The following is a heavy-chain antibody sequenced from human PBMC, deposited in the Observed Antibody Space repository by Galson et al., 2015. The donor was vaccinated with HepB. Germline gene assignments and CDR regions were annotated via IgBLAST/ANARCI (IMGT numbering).Heavy chain of an antibody. V-gene: IGHV3-13*01. CDR3: ARGLGLDTLDVAYYDILTGYFDAFDI. J-gene: IGHJ3*02. D-gene: IGHD3-9*01. CDR1: GFTFSSYD. CDR2: IGTAGDT. Sequence: SLRLSCAASGFTFSSYDMHWVRQATGKGLEWVSAIGTAGDTYYPGSEKGRFTISRENAKNSLYLQMNSLRAGDTAVYYCARGLGLDTLDVAYYDILTGYFDAFDIWGQGTMVTVSS.